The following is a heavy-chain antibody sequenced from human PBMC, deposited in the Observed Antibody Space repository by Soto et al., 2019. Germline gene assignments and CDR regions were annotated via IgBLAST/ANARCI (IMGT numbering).Heavy chain of an antibody. CDR2: ISGYNGNT. D-gene: IGHD3-3*01. J-gene: IGHJ4*02. Sequence: QVQLVQSGAEVKKPGASVKVSCKASGYTFTSYGICWVRQAPGQGLEWMGWISGYNGNTNYAQKLQGRVTMTTNTTAITANMELRSLRSDDTAVYYCARDRVGLLAHWGQGTLVTVSS. V-gene: IGHV1-18*01. CDR1: GYTFTSYG. CDR3: ARDRVGLLAH.